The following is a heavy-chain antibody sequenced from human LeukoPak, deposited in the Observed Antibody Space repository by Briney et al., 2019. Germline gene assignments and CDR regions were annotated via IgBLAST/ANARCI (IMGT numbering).Heavy chain of an antibody. D-gene: IGHD3-22*01. J-gene: IGHJ4*02. CDR2: ISNDGSNK. Sequence: GGSLRQTCAASGFTFSSYDIHWVRQAPGKGLEWVALISNDGSNKYYTDSVKGRFTISRDDSKNTLYLQMNSLRAEDTAVYYCAKDGRLYYDSGVDHFDYWGQATLVTVSS. CDR3: AKDGRLYYDSGVDHFDY. V-gene: IGHV3-30*18. CDR1: GFTFSSYD.